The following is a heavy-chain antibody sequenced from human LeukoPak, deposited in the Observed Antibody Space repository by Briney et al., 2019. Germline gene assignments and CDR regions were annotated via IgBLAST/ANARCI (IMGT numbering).Heavy chain of an antibody. CDR1: AASISSDNYY. V-gene: IGHV4-61*02. J-gene: IGHJ6*03. CDR3: ARGVFMTSGRYFYYMDL. CDR2: FYAGDT. D-gene: IGHD2-21*01. Sequence: SETLSLTCTVSAASISSDNYYWNWIQQPAGRGLEWIGRFYAGDTKYNPSLNNRATVSVDTSKNQFSLTLSSVTAADTATYYCARGVFMTSGRYFYYMDLWGTGTTVTVSS.